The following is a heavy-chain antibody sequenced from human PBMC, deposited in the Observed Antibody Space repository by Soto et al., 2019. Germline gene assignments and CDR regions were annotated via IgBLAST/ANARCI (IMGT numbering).Heavy chain of an antibody. CDR1: GFTFSSYS. J-gene: IGHJ6*02. D-gene: IGHD3-10*01. V-gene: IGHV3-21*01. CDR3: AREGVQHGSGPYYYYGRAV. Sequence: EVQLVESGGGLVKPGGSLRLSCAASGFTFSSYSMNWVRQAPGKGLEWVLSISSSSSYIDYADSVKGRFTISRDNAKNSLYLQMSSLRAEDTAVYYCAREGVQHGSGPYYYYGRAVWGQGTTVTVSS. CDR2: ISSSSSYI.